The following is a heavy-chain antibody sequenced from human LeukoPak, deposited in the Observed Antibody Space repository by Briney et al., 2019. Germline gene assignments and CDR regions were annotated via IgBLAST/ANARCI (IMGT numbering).Heavy chain of an antibody. Sequence: GGSLRPSCAASGFTVSSDYMSWVRQAPGKGLEWVSVIYSGGSTYYADSVKGRFTISRDNSKNTLYLQMNSLRAEDTAVYYCARDRGYSGYDSAFDIWGQGTMVTVSS. J-gene: IGHJ3*02. D-gene: IGHD5-12*01. CDR2: IYSGGST. CDR1: GFTVSSDY. CDR3: ARDRGYSGYDSAFDI. V-gene: IGHV3-66*01.